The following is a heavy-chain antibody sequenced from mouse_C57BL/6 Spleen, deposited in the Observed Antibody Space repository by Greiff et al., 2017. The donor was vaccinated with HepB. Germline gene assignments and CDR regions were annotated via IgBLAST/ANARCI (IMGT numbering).Heavy chain of an antibody. CDR3: AREARDYYYLDY. CDR1: GYAFTNYL. V-gene: IGHV1-54*01. Sequence: QVQLQQSGAELVRPGTSVKVSCKASGYAFTNYLIEWVKQRPGQGLEWIGVINPGSGGTNYNEKFKGKATLTADKSSSTAYMQLSSLTSEDSAVYFCAREARDYYYLDYWGQGTTLTVSS. CDR2: INPGSGGT. D-gene: IGHD1-1*01. J-gene: IGHJ2*01.